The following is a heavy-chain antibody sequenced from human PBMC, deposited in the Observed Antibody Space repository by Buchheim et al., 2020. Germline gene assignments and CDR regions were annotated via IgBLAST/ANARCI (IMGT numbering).Heavy chain of an antibody. D-gene: IGHD1-14*01. J-gene: IGHJ6*02. V-gene: IGHV3-13*01. Sequence: EVQLVESGGDLVQPGGSLRLSCAASGFTFSSYDMHWVRQTAGKGLEWVSTIGTLGDTYYPDSVKGRFTISRENANNSLHLPMNSLRAGDTAVYYCTRTGAQYKYYGMDVWGQGTT. CDR3: TRTGAQYKYYGMDV. CDR2: IGTLGDT. CDR1: GFTFSSYD.